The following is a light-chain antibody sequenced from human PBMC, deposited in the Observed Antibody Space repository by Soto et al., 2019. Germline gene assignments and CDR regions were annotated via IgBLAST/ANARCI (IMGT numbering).Light chain of an antibody. Sequence: DIVMTQSPDSLAVSLGERATINCKSSQSVLYSSNNKNYLAWYQQKPGQPPKLLIYWASTRESGVPDRFSGRGSGTVFTLTISSLQAEDVAVYYCQQHYSSPITFGQGTRLEIK. V-gene: IGKV4-1*01. J-gene: IGKJ5*01. CDR1: QSVLYSSNNKNY. CDR3: QQHYSSPIT. CDR2: WAS.